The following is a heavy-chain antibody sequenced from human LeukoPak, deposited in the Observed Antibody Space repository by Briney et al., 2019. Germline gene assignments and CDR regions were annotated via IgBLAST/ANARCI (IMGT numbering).Heavy chain of an antibody. CDR1: GFTFSSYS. CDR2: ISSSSYI. CDR3: ARIHLGPLYGGNAGYAFDI. Sequence: GGSLRLSCAAPGFTFSSYSMNWVRQAPGKGLEWVSSISSSSYIYYADSVKGRFTISRDNAKNSLYLQMNSLRAEDTAVYYCARIHLGPLYGGNAGYAFDIWGQGTMVTVSS. V-gene: IGHV3-21*01. D-gene: IGHD4-23*01. J-gene: IGHJ3*02.